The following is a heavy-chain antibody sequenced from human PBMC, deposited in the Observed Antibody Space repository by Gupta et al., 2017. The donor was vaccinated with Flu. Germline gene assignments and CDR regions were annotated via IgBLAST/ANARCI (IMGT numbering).Heavy chain of an antibody. J-gene: IGHJ6*02. Sequence: EVQLVESGGGLVQPGGSLRLSCAASGFTFSSYEMNWVRQAPGKGLEWVSYISSSGSTIYYADSVKGRFTISRDNAKNSLYLQMNSLRAEDTAVYYCARDRLHEYQLPIRNYYYGMDVWGQGTTVTVSS. CDR1: GFTFSSYE. CDR3: ARDRLHEYQLPIRNYYYGMDV. CDR2: ISSSGSTI. V-gene: IGHV3-48*03. D-gene: IGHD2-2*01.